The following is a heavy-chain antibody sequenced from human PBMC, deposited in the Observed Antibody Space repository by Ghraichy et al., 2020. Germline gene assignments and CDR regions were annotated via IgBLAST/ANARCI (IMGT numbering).Heavy chain of an antibody. CDR3: ARSGGGLDY. CDR2: TNSDGSST. Sequence: GGSLRLSCAASGFTFSSYSMHWVRQAPGKGLVWVSQTNSDGSSTSYADSVKGRFTISRDNAKDTLYLQMNSLRAEDTAVYYCARSGGGLDYWGQGNLVTVSS. J-gene: IGHJ4*02. D-gene: IGHD3-16*01. V-gene: IGHV3-74*01. CDR1: GFTFSSYS.